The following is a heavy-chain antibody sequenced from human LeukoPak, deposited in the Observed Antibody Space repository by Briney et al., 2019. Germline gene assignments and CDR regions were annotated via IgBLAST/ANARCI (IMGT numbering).Heavy chain of an antibody. CDR1: GGSFSGYY. V-gene: IGHV4-34*01. Sequence: PSETLSLTCAVYGGSFSGYYWSWIRQPPGKGLEWIGEINHSGSTNYNLSLKSRVTISVDTSKNQFSLKLSSVTAADTAVYYCARPYYDFWSGYQNWFDPWGQGTLVTVSS. J-gene: IGHJ5*02. CDR2: INHSGST. CDR3: ARPYYDFWSGYQNWFDP. D-gene: IGHD3-3*01.